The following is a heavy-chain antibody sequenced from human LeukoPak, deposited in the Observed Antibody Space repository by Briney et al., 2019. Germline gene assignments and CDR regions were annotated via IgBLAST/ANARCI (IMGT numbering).Heavy chain of an antibody. J-gene: IGHJ4*02. D-gene: IGHD2-15*01. Sequence: GESLKISCKGSGYSFTSYWISWVRQMPGKGLEWMGRIDPSDSYTNHSPSFQGHVTISADKSISTAYLQWSSLKASDTAMYYCASLLKYCSGGSCLDPNFDYWGQGTLVTVSS. CDR1: GYSFTSYW. CDR2: IDPSDSYT. CDR3: ASLLKYCSGGSCLDPNFDY. V-gene: IGHV5-10-1*01.